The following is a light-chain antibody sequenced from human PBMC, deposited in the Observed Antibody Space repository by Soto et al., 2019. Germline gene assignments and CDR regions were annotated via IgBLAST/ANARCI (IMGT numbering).Light chain of an antibody. J-gene: IGKJ4*01. CDR2: DAS. Sequence: EIVLTQSPATLSLPPGERATLSCRASQSVSNYLAWFQQKPGQAPRLLIYDASNRATGIPARFSGSGSGTDFTLTISSLVPEDLAVDYCQERSSWPLLTFGGGTKVEI. CDR3: QERSSWPLLT. V-gene: IGKV3-11*01. CDR1: QSVSNY.